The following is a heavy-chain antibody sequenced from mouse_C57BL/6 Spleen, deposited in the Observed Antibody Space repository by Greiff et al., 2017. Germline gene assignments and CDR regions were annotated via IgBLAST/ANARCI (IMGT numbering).Heavy chain of an antibody. V-gene: IGHV1-64*01. CDR2: IHPNSGST. J-gene: IGHJ3*01. Sequence: VQLQQPGAELVKPGASVKLSCKASGYTFTSYWMHWVKQRPGQGLEWIGMIHPNSGSTNYNEKFKSKATLTVDKSSSTAYMQLSSLTSEDSAVYYCASYYSNYEGFAYWGQGTLVTVSA. CDR1: GYTFTSYW. D-gene: IGHD2-5*01. CDR3: ASYYSNYEGFAY.